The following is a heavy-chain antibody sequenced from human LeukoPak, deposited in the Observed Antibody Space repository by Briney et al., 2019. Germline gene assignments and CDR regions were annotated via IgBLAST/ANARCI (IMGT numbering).Heavy chain of an antibody. D-gene: IGHD5-12*01. Sequence: SETLSLTCTVSGGSISSRSYYWGWIRQPPGKGLEWIGYIYYSGSTNYNPSLKSRVTISVDTSKNQFSLKLSSVTAADTAVYYCARGVYIVATISNNWFDPWGQGTLVTVSS. CDR2: IYYSGST. J-gene: IGHJ5*02. V-gene: IGHV4-61*05. CDR1: GGSISSRSYY. CDR3: ARGVYIVATISNNWFDP.